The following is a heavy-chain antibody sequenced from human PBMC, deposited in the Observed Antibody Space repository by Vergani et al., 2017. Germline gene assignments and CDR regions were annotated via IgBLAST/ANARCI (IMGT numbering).Heavy chain of an antibody. CDR3: ARGPFGEYHFDY. Sequence: EVQLVESGGGFVQPGGSLRLSCAASGFTFSSYWMHWVRQAPGKGLVWVSRINSDGSSTSYADSVKGRFTISRDNAKNTLYLQMNSLRAEDTAVYYCARGPFGEYHFDYWGQGTLVTVSS. D-gene: IGHD3-10*01. J-gene: IGHJ4*02. CDR2: INSDGSST. CDR1: GFTFSSYW. V-gene: IGHV3-74*01.